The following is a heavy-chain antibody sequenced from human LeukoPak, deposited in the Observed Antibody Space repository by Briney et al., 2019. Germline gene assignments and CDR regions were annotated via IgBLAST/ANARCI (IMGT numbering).Heavy chain of an antibody. CDR2: INPNSGGI. CDR3: ARGPKGGHLDY. CDR1: GYTFNTYG. Sequence: ASVKVSCKASGYTFNTYGISWVRQAPGQGLEWMGWINPNSGGINYAQKFQGRVTMTRDTSISTAYMELSGLRSDDTAVYYCARGPKGGHLDYWGQGALVTVSS. V-gene: IGHV1-2*02. J-gene: IGHJ4*02. D-gene: IGHD3-16*01.